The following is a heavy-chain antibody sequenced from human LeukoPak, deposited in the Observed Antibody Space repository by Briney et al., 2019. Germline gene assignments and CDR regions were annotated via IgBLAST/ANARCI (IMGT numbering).Heavy chain of an antibody. CDR1: GFTFDDYG. D-gene: IGHD3-10*01. Sequence: GGSLRLSCAASGFTFDDYGMSWVRQAPGKRLEWVANIKQDGSEQYYVDSVKGRFTISRDNAKNSLYLQMNSLRAEDTAVYYCARRALTMARGARPYYFDYWGQGTLVTVSS. V-gene: IGHV3-7*01. J-gene: IGHJ4*02. CDR2: IKQDGSEQ. CDR3: ARRALTMARGARPYYFDY.